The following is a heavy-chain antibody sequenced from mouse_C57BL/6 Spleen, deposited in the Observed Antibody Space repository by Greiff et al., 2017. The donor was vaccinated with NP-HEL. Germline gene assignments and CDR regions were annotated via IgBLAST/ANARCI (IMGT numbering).Heavy chain of an antibody. J-gene: IGHJ2*01. D-gene: IGHD2-2*01. CDR3: ARGGLRRRGYYFDY. Sequence: VKLVESGAELMKPGASVKLSCKATGYTFTGYWIEWVKQRPGHGLEWIGEILPGSGSTNYNEKFKGKATFTADTSSNTAYRKLSSLTTEDSAIYYCARGGLRRRGYYFDYWGQGTTLTVSS. CDR2: ILPGSGST. V-gene: IGHV1-9*01. CDR1: GYTFTGYW.